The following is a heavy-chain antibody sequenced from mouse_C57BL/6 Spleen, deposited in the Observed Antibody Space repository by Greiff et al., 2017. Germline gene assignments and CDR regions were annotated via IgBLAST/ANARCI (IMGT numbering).Heavy chain of an antibody. CDR3: AGISYDYPYYSMDY. CDR2: ISYDGSN. Sequence: EVQLQESGPGLVKPSQSLSLTCSVTGYSITSGYYWNWIRQFPGNKLEWMGYISYDGSNNYNPSLKNRISITRDTSKNQFFLNLTSVTTEDTAPYYCAGISYDYPYYSMDYWVQRTSVPVSS. CDR1: GYSITSGYY. J-gene: IGHJ4*01. V-gene: IGHV3-6*01. D-gene: IGHD2-4*01.